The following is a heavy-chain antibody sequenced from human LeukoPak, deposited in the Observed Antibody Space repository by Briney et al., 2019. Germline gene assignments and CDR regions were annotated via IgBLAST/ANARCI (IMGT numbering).Heavy chain of an antibody. CDR2: IYASGST. D-gene: IGHD3-3*01. CDR1: GGSISTFY. J-gene: IGHJ4*02. CDR3: ARGDYDFWSGYLGYYFDY. Sequence: SETLSLTCTVSGGSISTFYWSWIRQPAGKGLEWIGRIYASGSTNYNPSLESRVTMSVDTSKNQFSLKLSSVTAADTAVYYCARGDYDFWSGYLGYYFDYWGQGTLVTVSS. V-gene: IGHV4-4*07.